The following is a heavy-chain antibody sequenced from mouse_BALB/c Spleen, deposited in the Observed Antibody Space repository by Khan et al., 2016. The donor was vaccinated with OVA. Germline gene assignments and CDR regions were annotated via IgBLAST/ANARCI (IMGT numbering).Heavy chain of an antibody. CDR2: ISYSGRT. J-gene: IGHJ2*01. D-gene: IGHD1-1*01. V-gene: IGHV3-2*02. CDR1: GYSITSDSA. CDR3: AGSVTITTVEATDCDY. Sequence: EVQLQESGPGLVRPSQSLSLTCTVTGYSITSDSAWNWIRQFPENKLEWMGYISYSGRTSYNPSLKSRISLTRDTSKNQFFLQLNSVTTADTATYYGAGSVTITTVEATDCDYWGQGTTLTVSS.